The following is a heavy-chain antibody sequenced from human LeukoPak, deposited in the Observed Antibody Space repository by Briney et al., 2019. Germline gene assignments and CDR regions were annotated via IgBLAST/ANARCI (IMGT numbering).Heavy chain of an antibody. CDR1: GFTFSRYW. Sequence: GGSLRLSCAASGFTFSRYWMTWVRQAPGKGLEWVANIKEDGSENSYVESVKGRFTTSRDNAKNSLYLQLNSLRAEDTAVYFCARQRYSDYWGQGTLVTVSS. CDR3: ARQRYSDY. V-gene: IGHV3-7*01. CDR2: IKEDGSEN. J-gene: IGHJ4*02. D-gene: IGHD1-1*01.